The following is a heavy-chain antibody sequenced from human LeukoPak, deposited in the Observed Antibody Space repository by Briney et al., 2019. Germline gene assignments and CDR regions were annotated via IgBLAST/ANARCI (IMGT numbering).Heavy chain of an antibody. V-gene: IGHV3-21*01. J-gene: IGHJ1*01. CDR3: ARDFLLAYCGGDCYSGAEYFQH. Sequence: GGSLRLSCAASGFTFSSYSMNWVRQAPGKGLEWVSSISSSSSYIYYADSVKGRFTISRDNAKNSLYLQMNSLRAEDTAVYYCARDFLLAYCGGDCYSGAEYFQHWGQGTLVTVSS. CDR1: GFTFSSYS. CDR2: ISSSSSYI. D-gene: IGHD2-21*01.